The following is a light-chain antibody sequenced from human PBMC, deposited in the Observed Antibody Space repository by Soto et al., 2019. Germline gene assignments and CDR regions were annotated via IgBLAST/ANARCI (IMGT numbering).Light chain of an antibody. CDR3: ISYTSSTTLV. Sequence: QSALTQPPSVSGSPGQSVTISCTGTSSDVGNYDRVSWYQQPPGTAPKLTIYEVSNRPSGVPDRFSGSKSGNTASLTISGLHAEDEADYYCISYTSSTTLVFGTGTKLTVL. V-gene: IGLV2-18*02. CDR1: SSDVGNYDR. CDR2: EVS. J-gene: IGLJ1*01.